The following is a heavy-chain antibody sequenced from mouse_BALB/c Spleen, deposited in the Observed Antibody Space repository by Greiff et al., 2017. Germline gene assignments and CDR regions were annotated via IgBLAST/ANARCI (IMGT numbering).Heavy chain of an antibody. Sequence: VQLQQSGPELVKPGASVKMSCRASGYTFTSYVMHWVKQKPGQGLEWIGYINPYNDGTKYNEKFKGKATLTSDKSSSTAYMELSSLTSEDSAVYYCARRTMITTGAWFAYWGQGTLVTVSA. CDR1: GYTFTSYV. CDR2: INPYNDGT. D-gene: IGHD2-4*01. CDR3: ARRTMITTGAWFAY. J-gene: IGHJ3*01. V-gene: IGHV1-14*01.